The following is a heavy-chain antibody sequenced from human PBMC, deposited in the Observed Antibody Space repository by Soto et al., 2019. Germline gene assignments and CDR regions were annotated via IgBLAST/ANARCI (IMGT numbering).Heavy chain of an antibody. CDR2: TRNKANSYTT. V-gene: IGHV3-72*01. Sequence: PGGSLRISCAASGFTFSDHYMDWVRQAPGKGLEWVGRTRNKANSYTTEYAASVKGRFTISRDDSNNSLFLQMNSLKTEDTAVYYCARVAVGALYGMDVWGQGTTVTVSS. D-gene: IGHD1-26*01. J-gene: IGHJ6*02. CDR1: GFTFSDHY. CDR3: ARVAVGALYGMDV.